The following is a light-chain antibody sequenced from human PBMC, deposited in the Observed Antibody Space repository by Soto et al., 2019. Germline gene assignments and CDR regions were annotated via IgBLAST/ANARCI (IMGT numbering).Light chain of an antibody. CDR3: CSYAGRTTPYV. CDR2: EVS. CDR1: STEFGSYNR. J-gene: IGLJ1*01. V-gene: IGLV2-23*02. Sequence: QSVLTYPSSLSRSPGQSITPSFTWKSTEFGSYNRVSWYQHHPGKAPKLMIYEVSERPSGVSNRFSGSKSGNPASLTISGLQAEDEADYYCCSYAGRTTPYVFGTGTKVTVL.